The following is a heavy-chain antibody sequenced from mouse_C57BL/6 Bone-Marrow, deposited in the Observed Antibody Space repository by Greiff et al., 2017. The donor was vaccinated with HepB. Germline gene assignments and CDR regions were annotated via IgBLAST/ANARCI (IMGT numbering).Heavy chain of an antibody. D-gene: IGHD2-5*01. V-gene: IGHV1-80*01. CDR3: ARRTACYSTGFAY. Sequence: QVQLKQSGAELVKPGASVKISCKASGYAFSSYWMNWVKQRPGKGLEWIGQIYPVDGDTNYNGKFKGKATLTADKSSSTAYMPLSRLTSEDSAVYFCARRTACYSTGFAYWGQGTLVTVSA. CDR2: IYPVDGDT. J-gene: IGHJ3*01. CDR1: GYAFSSYW.